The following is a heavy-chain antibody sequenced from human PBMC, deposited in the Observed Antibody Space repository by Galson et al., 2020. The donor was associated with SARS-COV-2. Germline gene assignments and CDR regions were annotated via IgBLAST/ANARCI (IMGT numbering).Heavy chain of an antibody. CDR3: AKGDCSSTSCYTTDFDY. CDR2: IWYDGSNK. CDR1: GFTFSSYG. V-gene: IGHV3-33*06. J-gene: IGHJ4*02. D-gene: IGHD2-2*02. Sequence: GGSLRLSCAASGFTFSSYGMHWVRQAPGKGLELVAVIWYDGSNKYYADSVKGRFTISRDNSKNTLYLQMNSLRAEDTAVYYCAKGDCSSTSCYTTDFDYWGQGTLVTVSS.